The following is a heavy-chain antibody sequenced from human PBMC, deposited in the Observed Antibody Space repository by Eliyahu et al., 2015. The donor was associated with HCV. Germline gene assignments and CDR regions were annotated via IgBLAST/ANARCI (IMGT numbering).Heavy chain of an antibody. CDR3: ARQGLVVTAPFDY. CDR2: IYPGDSDT. Sequence: EVQLVQSGAEVKKPGXXLXIXCKGSGYXFXXYWIGWVRQMPGKGLEWMGIIYPGDSDTRYSPSXQGQVTISADKSISTAYLQWSSLKASDTAMYYCARQGLVVTAPFDYWGQGTLVTVSS. J-gene: IGHJ4*02. V-gene: IGHV5-51*01. D-gene: IGHD2-21*02. CDR1: GYXFXXYW.